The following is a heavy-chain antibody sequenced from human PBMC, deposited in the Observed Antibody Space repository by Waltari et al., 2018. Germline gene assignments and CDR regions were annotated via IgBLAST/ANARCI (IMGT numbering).Heavy chain of an antibody. CDR1: GFPFSNFW. CDR3: QRGDY. J-gene: IGHJ4*02. CDR2: INQDGSGE. V-gene: IGHV3-7*04. Sequence: EVQLVESGGGLVQPGGSLGLSCAASGFPFSNFWMSWARQAPGKGLEWVANINQDGSGEYYVDSVKGRFTISRDNAKNSLYLQMNSLRAEDTAVYYCQRGDYWGQGTLVTVSS.